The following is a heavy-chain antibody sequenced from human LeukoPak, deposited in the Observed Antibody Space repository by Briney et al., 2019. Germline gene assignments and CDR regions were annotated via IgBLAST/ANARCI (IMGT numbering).Heavy chain of an antibody. J-gene: IGHJ6*03. V-gene: IGHV4-38-2*02. Sequence: PETLSLTCSVSNYSISTDYYWGWIRQPPGKGLEWIGTMYHSGSTYYNPSLKSRVTISVDTSKNQFSLKLSSVTAADTAVYYCARSSGVYYYYMDVWGKGTTVTVSS. D-gene: IGHD3-22*01. CDR1: NYSISTDYY. CDR3: ARSSGVYYYYMDV. CDR2: MYHSGST.